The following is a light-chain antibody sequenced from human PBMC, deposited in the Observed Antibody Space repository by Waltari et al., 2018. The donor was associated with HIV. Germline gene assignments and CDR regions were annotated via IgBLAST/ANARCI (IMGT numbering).Light chain of an antibody. Sequence: SYEVTQPPSVAVSPGQTASITCSGYELGDKYTCWYQQKPGQSPLLVIYQDDKRPSGVAARFSASSYGHTATLTVSGTLPMDEADYYCQAWGSTTSGVFGRGTKLTVL. CDR1: ELGDKY. CDR3: QAWGSTTSGV. V-gene: IGLV3-1*01. CDR2: QDD. J-gene: IGLJ2*01.